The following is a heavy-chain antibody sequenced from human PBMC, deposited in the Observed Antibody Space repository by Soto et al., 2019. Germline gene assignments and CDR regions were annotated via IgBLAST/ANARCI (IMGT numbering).Heavy chain of an antibody. D-gene: IGHD1-7*01. CDR1: GGSINSGANS. CDR3: ARVLGTALDS. J-gene: IGHJ4*02. V-gene: IGHV4-30-2*01. CDR2: IYHSGST. Sequence: QLQLQESGSGLVKPSQTLSLTCAVSGGSINSGANSWGWIRQPPGRGLEWIGYIYHSGSTHYNPSLHSRVTLSVDRAKTQFSLKLTSVTAADTAVYYCARVLGTALDSWGQGTLVTVSS.